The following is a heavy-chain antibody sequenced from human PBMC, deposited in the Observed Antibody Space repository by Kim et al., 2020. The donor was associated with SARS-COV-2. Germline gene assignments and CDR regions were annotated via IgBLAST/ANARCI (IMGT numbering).Heavy chain of an antibody. V-gene: IGHV4-4*07. Sequence: SETLSLTCTVSGASISSFYWSWIRQSAGKGLEWIGRMYATGLTDYNPSFKSRVTMSVDTSKNQVSLNLTSVTAADTAVFYCARVPVSWKNYFDPWGQGTRVTVSS. CDR1: GASISSFY. D-gene: IGHD1-7*01. CDR2: MYATGLT. CDR3: ARVPVSWKNYFDP. J-gene: IGHJ5*02.